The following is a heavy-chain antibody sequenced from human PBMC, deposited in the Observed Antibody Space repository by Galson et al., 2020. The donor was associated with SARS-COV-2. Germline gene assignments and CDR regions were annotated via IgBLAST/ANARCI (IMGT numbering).Heavy chain of an antibody. J-gene: IGHJ5*02. CDR3: ATQPGIAAAGTS. CDR1: GYTFTNYY. CDR2: INPSGVNT. D-gene: IGHD6-13*01. Sequence: ASVKVSCKASGYTFTNYYMHWVRQAPGQGLEWMGLINPSGVNTYYAQNFQGRVTMTRDTSTSTVYMELRSLRSEDTAVYYCATQPGIAAAGTSWGQGTLVTVSS. V-gene: IGHV1-46*01.